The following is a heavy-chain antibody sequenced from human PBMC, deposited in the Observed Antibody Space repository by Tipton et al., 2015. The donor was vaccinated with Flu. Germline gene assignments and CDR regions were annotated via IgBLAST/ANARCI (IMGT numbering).Heavy chain of an antibody. CDR3: ARVSRYCSSTSCYVYGDYYYYMDV. D-gene: IGHD2-2*01. J-gene: IGHJ6*03. CDR1: GGSISSYY. CDR2: IYYSGST. V-gene: IGHV4-59*08. Sequence: TLSLTCTVSGGSISSYYWSWIRQPPGKGLEWIGYIYYSGSTNYNPSLKSRVTISVDTSKNQFSLKLSSVTAADTAVYYCARVSRYCSSTSCYVYGDYYYYMDVWGKGTTVTVSS.